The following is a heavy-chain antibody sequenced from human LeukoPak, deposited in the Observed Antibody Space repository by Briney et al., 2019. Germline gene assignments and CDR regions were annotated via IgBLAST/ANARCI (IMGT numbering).Heavy chain of an antibody. CDR1: GGSFSGYY. CDR3: ARGPDV. CDR2: INHSGST. Sequence: PSETLSLTCAVYGGSFSGYYWSWIRQPPGKGLEWIGEINHSGSTNYNPSLKSRVTISVDTSKNQFSLKLSSVTAADTAVYYCARGPDVWGQGTTVTVSS. V-gene: IGHV4-34*01. J-gene: IGHJ6*02.